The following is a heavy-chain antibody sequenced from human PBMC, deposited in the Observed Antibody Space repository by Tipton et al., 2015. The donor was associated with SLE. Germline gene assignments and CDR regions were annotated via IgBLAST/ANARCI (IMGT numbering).Heavy chain of an antibody. J-gene: IGHJ3*02. CDR1: GGTFSSYA. CDR2: IIPILGIA. CDR3: ARRGNRNVDDAFDI. V-gene: IGHV1-69*05. D-gene: IGHD1-14*01. Sequence: QSGAEVRKPGSSVKVSCKASGGTFSSYAISWVRQAPGQGLEWMGGIIPILGIANYAQKFQGRVTITTDESTSTAYMELSSLRSEDTAVYYCARRGNRNVDDAFDIWAKGQWSPSLQ.